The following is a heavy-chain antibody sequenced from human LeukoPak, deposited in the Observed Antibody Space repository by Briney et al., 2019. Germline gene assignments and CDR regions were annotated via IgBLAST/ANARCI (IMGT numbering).Heavy chain of an antibody. CDR1: GFTFSSYA. V-gene: IGHV3-30-3*01. CDR2: ISYDGSNK. CDR3: AREFDYGSV. D-gene: IGHD3-10*01. J-gene: IGHJ6*02. Sequence: PGRSLRLSCAASGFTFSSYAMHWVRQAPGKGLEWVAVISYDGSNKYYADSVKGRFTISRDNSKNTLYLQMNSLRAEDTAVYYCAREFDYGSVGGQGTTVTVSS.